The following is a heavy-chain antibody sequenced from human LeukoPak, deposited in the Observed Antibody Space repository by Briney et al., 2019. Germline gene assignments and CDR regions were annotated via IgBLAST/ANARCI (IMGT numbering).Heavy chain of an antibody. CDR3: ARDQDYYGSGSYLGY. CDR2: ISSSGGTI. D-gene: IGHD3-10*01. Sequence: GGSLRLSCAASGFTFSDYYMSWVRQAPGKGLEWVSYISSSGGTIYYADSVKGRFTISRDNAKNSLYLQMNSLRAEDTAVYYCARDQDYYGSGSYLGYWGQGTLVTVSS. V-gene: IGHV3-11*04. CDR1: GFTFSDYY. J-gene: IGHJ4*02.